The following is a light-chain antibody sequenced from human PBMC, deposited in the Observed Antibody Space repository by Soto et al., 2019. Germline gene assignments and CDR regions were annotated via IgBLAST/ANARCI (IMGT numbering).Light chain of an antibody. Sequence: EIILTQSPDTLSLSPGERATLSYSASQTVSSNYLAWCQQRPGQAPRLLIYGASTRAAGIPDRFSGSGSGTDFTLTITRLEPEDSAVYFCQQYTDSPSTFGQGTRLENK. V-gene: IGKV3-20*01. CDR1: QTVSSNY. J-gene: IGKJ5*01. CDR2: GAS. CDR3: QQYTDSPST.